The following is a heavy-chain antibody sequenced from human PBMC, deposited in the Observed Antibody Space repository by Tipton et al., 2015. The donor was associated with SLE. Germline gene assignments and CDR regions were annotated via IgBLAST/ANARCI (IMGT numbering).Heavy chain of an antibody. V-gene: IGHV4-59*01. J-gene: IGHJ4*02. CDR3: AKDTDFDY. CDR1: GGSINSFY. Sequence: LRLSCTVSGGSINSFYWSWIRQPPGKGLEWIGYINDNGYTTHNPSLKSRVTMSLDTSKNQFSLRLSSVTAADTTVYYCAKDTDFDYWGQGSLVTVSS. CDR2: INDNGYT.